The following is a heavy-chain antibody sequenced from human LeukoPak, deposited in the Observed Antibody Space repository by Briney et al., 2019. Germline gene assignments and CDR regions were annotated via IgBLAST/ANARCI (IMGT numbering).Heavy chain of an antibody. V-gene: IGHV1-46*01. J-gene: IGHJ4*02. Sequence: ASVKLSCKASGYTFTSYYIHWVRQAPGQGLEWMGVINTSGGSTSYAQKFQGRVTMTRDTSTSTVYMEMRSLRSDDTAVYYCAREGPYCDSSGYHYWGQGTLVTVSS. D-gene: IGHD3-22*01. CDR3: AREGPYCDSSGYHY. CDR2: INTSGGST. CDR1: GYTFTSYY.